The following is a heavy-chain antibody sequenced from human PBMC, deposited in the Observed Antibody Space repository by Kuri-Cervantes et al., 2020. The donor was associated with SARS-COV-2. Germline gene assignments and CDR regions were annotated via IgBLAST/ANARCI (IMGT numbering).Heavy chain of an antibody. CDR3: ARSAAPPALYYGMDV. D-gene: IGHD2-15*01. CDR2: IYPGDSDT. CDR1: GYSFTSYW. Sequence: QVSCKGSGYSFTSYWIGWVRQMPGKGLEWMGVIYPGDSDTRYSPSFQGQVTIPADKSISTAYLQWSSLKASDTAMYYFARSAAPPALYYGMDVWGQGTTVTVSS. J-gene: IGHJ6*02. V-gene: IGHV5-51*01.